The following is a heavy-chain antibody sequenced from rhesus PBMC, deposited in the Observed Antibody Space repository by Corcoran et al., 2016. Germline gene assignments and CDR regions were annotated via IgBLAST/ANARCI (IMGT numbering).Heavy chain of an antibody. CDR2: IYGSGSST. V-gene: IGHV4-169*01. D-gene: IGHD4-23*01. CDR1: GGSISRNY. J-gene: IGHJ4*01. CDR3: ARQEYSYFDY. Sequence: QLQLQESGPGLVKPSETLSVTCAVSGGSISRNYWSRIRQPPGKGLEWIGRIYGSGSSTSYNPSLKSRVTLSVDTSKNQLSLKLSSVTAADTAVYYCARQEYSYFDYWGQGVLVTVSS.